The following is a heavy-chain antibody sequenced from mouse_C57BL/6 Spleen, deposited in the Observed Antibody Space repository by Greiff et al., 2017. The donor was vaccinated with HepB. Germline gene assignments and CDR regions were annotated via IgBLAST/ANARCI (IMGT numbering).Heavy chain of an antibody. J-gene: IGHJ2*01. CDR3: AFHYYGSSPFDY. Sequence: QVQLKQPGAELVRPGTSVKLSCKASGYTFTSYWMHWVKQRPGQGLEWIGVIDPSDSYTNYNQKFKGKATLTVDTSSSTAYMQLSSLTSEDSAVYYCAFHYYGSSPFDYWGQGTTLTVSS. D-gene: IGHD1-1*01. CDR1: GYTFTSYW. V-gene: IGHV1-59*01. CDR2: IDPSDSYT.